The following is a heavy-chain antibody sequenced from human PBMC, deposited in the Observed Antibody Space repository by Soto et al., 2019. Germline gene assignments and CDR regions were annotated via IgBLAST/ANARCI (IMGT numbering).Heavy chain of an antibody. J-gene: IGHJ6*02. Sequence: ASLKVSCKASGYTFSTYSMHWVRQAPGHSLEWMGWINGATGQTRSSQRFQDRVTITRDTSASTAYMELSGLRSGDTAVYYCARGKCMDENYYYYGMDSWGQGTTVTLSS. V-gene: IGHV1-3*01. CDR2: INGATGQT. CDR1: GYTFSTYS. CDR3: ARGKCMDENYYYYGMDS. D-gene: IGHD2-8*01.